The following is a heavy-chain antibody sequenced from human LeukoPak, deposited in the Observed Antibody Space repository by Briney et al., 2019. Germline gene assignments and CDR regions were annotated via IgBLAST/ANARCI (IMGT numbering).Heavy chain of an antibody. J-gene: IGHJ6*04. CDR1: GGSFSGYY. Sequence: SETLSLTCAVYGGSFSGYYWSWIRQPPGKGLEWIGEINHSGSTNYDPSLKSRVTISVDTSKNQFSLKLSSVTAADTAVYYCARDPVVVAQEGYYYGMDVWAKGTTVTVSS. CDR3: ARDPVVVAQEGYYYGMDV. V-gene: IGHV4-34*01. D-gene: IGHD2-15*01. CDR2: INHSGST.